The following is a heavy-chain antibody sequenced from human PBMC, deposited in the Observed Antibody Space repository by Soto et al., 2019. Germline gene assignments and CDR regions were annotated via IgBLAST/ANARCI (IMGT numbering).Heavy chain of an antibody. CDR1: GFSLSTSGVG. Sequence: QITLKESGPTLVKPTQTLTLTCTFSGFSLSTSGVGVGWIRQPPGKALEWLALIYWDDDKRYSPSLKSRLTITKDTSKHQVVLTMPNMDPADPATSSCAHTRISGYGYYFDYWGQGTLVPVSS. D-gene: IGHD5-12*01. J-gene: IGHJ4*02. CDR3: AHTRISGYGYYFDY. V-gene: IGHV2-5*02. CDR2: IYWDDDK.